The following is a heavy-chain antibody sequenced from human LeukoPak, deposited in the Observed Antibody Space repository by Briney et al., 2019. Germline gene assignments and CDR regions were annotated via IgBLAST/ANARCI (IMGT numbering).Heavy chain of an antibody. J-gene: IGHJ4*02. CDR2: INHSGST. V-gene: IGHV4-34*01. CDR3: ARATVRATVSFFFDY. D-gene: IGHD4-17*01. Sequence: PSETLSLTCAVYGGSFSGYYWSWIRQPPGKGLEWIGEINHSGSTNYNPSLKSRVTISVDSSKNQFSLKLSSVTAADTAVYYCARATVRATVSFFFDYWGQGTLVTVSS. CDR1: GGSFSGYY.